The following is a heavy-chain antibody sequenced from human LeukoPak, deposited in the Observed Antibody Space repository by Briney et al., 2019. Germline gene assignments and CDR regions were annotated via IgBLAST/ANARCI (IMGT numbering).Heavy chain of an antibody. CDR1: GFTFGDYA. J-gene: IGHJ4*02. CDR3: TRDRGAYNLYDY. D-gene: IGHD1-1*01. CDR2: IRSKAYGETA. Sequence: GGSLRLSCTASGFTFGDYAMSWIRQAPGKGPERVGFIRSKAYGETADYAASVKGRFTISRDDSKAIAYLQMNSLKTEDTAVYHCTRDRGAYNLYDYWGQGTLVTVSS. V-gene: IGHV3-49*03.